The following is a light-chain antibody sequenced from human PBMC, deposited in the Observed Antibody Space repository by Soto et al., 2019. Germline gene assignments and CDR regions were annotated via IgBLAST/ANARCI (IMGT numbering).Light chain of an antibody. CDR2: AAS. CDR1: QSISSN. Sequence: EIVLTQSPATLSLSPGERATLSCRASQSISSNLAWYQQKPGQAPRLLIYAASNRAAGIPARFSGRGSGTDFTLTLSSLEPEDFAVYYCQQRSDWLTFGGGTKVEIK. J-gene: IGKJ4*01. V-gene: IGKV3-11*01. CDR3: QQRSDWLT.